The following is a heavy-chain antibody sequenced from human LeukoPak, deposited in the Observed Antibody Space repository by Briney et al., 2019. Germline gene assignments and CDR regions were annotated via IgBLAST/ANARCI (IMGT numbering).Heavy chain of an antibody. V-gene: IGHV4-39*01. J-gene: IGHJ4*02. D-gene: IGHD3-22*01. CDR2: IYDSGST. Sequence: GSLRLSCAASGFTFSSYWMNWVRQPPGKGLEWIGSIYDSGSTYYNPSLKSRVTISVDTSKNQFSLKLSSVTAADTAIYYCARHIAFYYDDSGYYADWGQGTLVTVSS. CDR1: GFTFSSYW. CDR3: ARHIAFYYDDSGYYAD.